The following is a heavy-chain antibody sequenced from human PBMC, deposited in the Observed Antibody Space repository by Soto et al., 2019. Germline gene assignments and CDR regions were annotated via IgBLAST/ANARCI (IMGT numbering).Heavy chain of an antibody. CDR3: AKRISHFYYYYYMDV. CDR2: ISGSGGST. CDR1: GLTFSRYP. Sequence: EVQLLQSGGGLVQPGGSLRLSSAASGLTFSRYPMSWVRQPPGKGLEWVSAISGSGGSTYYADSLNGRFTISRDNPKNTLYLQMNSLRAEDTAVYYCAKRISHFYYYYYMDVWGKGTTVTVSS. J-gene: IGHJ6*03. D-gene: IGHD2-15*01. V-gene: IGHV3-23*01.